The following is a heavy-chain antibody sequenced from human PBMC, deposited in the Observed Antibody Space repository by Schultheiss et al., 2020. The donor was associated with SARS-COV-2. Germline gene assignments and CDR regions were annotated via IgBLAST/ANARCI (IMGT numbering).Heavy chain of an antibody. CDR1: GGSISSSNW. J-gene: IGHJ1*01. CDR2: IYHSGST. CDR3: ARGRVVATMGYFQH. V-gene: IGHV4-4*02. D-gene: IGHD5-12*01. Sequence: SETLSLTCAVSGGSISSSNWWSWVRQPPGKGLEWIGEIYHSGSTNYNPSLKSRVTISVDKSKNQFSLKLSSVTAADTAVYYCARGRVVATMGYFQHWGQGTLVTVSS.